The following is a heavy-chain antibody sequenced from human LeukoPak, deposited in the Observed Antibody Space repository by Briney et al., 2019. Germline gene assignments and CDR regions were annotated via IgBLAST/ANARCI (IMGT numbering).Heavy chain of an antibody. CDR1: GGSISSYY. CDR3: ARPYRPYDSSGYYYGFDY. Sequence: KASETLSLTCTVFGGSISSYYWSWIRQPAGKGLEWIGRIYTSGSTNYNPSLKSRVTISVDTSKNQFSLKLSSVTAADTAVYYCARPYRPYDSSGYYYGFDYWGQGTLVTVSS. CDR2: IYTSGST. J-gene: IGHJ4*02. D-gene: IGHD3-22*01. V-gene: IGHV4-4*07.